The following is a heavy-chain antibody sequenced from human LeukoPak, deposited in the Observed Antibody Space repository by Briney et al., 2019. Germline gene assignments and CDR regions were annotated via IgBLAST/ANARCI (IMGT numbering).Heavy chain of an antibody. J-gene: IGHJ4*02. CDR1: GYTFTSYD. D-gene: IGHD5-12*01. CDR2: MNPNSGNT. V-gene: IGHV1-8*03. Sequence: ASVKVSCKASGYTFTSYDINWARQATGQGLEWMGWMNPNSGNTGYAQKFQGRVTITRNTSISTAYMELSSLRSEDTAVYYCARWLKDGYYFDYWGQGTLVTVSS. CDR3: ARWLKDGYYFDY.